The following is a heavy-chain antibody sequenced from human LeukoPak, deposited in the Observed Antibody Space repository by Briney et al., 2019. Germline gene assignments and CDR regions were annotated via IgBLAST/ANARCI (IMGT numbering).Heavy chain of an antibody. CDR3: AKRGNSWDLFDY. CDR2: IGGSVGSM. V-gene: IGHV3-23*01. Sequence: GGSLRLSCAASGFTFSSYVMSWVRQAPGKGLEWVSNIGGSVGSMFYAASVKGRFAISRDNSKNTLFLQMNGLRVEDTAVYYCAKRGNSWDLFDYWGQGTLVTVSS. J-gene: IGHJ4*02. CDR1: GFTFSSYV. D-gene: IGHD6-13*01.